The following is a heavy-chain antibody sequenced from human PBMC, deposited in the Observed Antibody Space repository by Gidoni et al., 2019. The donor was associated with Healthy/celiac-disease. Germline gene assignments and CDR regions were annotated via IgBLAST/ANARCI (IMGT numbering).Heavy chain of an antibody. Sequence: QVQLVQSGAEVKKPGASVKVSCKASGYTFTSSYMPWVRQAPGQGLEWMGIINPSGGSTSYAQKFQGRVTMTRDTSTSTVYMELSSLRSEDTAVYYCARGGIVVVPAATPTTYYYYYYGMDVWGQGTTVTVSS. D-gene: IGHD2-2*01. CDR1: GYTFTSSY. J-gene: IGHJ6*02. V-gene: IGHV1-46*03. CDR3: ARGGIVVVPAATPTTYYYYYYGMDV. CDR2: INPSGGST.